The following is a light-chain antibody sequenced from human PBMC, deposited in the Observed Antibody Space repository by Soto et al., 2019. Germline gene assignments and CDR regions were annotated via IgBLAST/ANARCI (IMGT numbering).Light chain of an antibody. V-gene: IGKV1-33*01. CDR3: QQYENFPIT. J-gene: IGKJ5*01. CDR1: HDIRKY. CDR2: EAS. Sequence: DIQMTESPSSLSATVGDRVTITCQASHDIRKYLNWYQQKPGKAPKLLSYEASNMETGVPSRFTGSGSETDFTFTISSLKPEDIATYYCQQYENFPITFGQGTRLEIK.